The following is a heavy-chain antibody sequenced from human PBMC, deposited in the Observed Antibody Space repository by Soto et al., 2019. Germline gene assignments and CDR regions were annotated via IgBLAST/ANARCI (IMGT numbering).Heavy chain of an antibody. D-gene: IGHD2-21*02. Sequence: EVQLVESGGDLVQPGGSLRLSCAASGFTFSTYEMNWVRQAPGKGLEWISYISSSGSLIYYADSVRGRFTISRDSAKNSLYLQMNSLRAEDTAVYYCAREELNCGGDCYSLWGQGTLVTVSS. J-gene: IGHJ4*02. CDR3: AREELNCGGDCYSL. CDR1: GFTFSTYE. CDR2: ISSSGSLI. V-gene: IGHV3-48*03.